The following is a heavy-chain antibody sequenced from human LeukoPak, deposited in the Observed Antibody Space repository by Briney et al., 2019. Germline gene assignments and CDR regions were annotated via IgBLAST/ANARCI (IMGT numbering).Heavy chain of an antibody. CDR2: IKQDGSEK. Sequence: GGSLRLSCAASGFTFSSYWMSWARQAPGKGLEWVANIKQDGSEKYYVDSVKGRFTISRDNAKNSLYLQMNSLRAEDTAVYYCAREAYYDYVWGSYRYPWYYYYYIDVWGKGTTVTVSS. J-gene: IGHJ6*03. V-gene: IGHV3-7*01. CDR1: GFTFSSYW. D-gene: IGHD3-16*02. CDR3: AREAYYDYVWGSYRYPWYYYYYIDV.